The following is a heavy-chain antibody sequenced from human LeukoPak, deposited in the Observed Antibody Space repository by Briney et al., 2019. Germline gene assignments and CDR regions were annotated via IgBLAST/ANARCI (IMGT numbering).Heavy chain of an antibody. CDR3: ARVLRSGWYSGYFDY. D-gene: IGHD6-19*01. J-gene: IGHJ4*02. Sequence: PGRSLRLSCAASGFTFSSYWMSWVRQAPGKGLEWVANIKQDGSEKYYVDSVKGRFTISRDNAKNSLYLQMNSLRAEDTAVYYCARVLRSGWYSGYFDYWGQGTLVTVSS. V-gene: IGHV3-7*01. CDR2: IKQDGSEK. CDR1: GFTFSSYW.